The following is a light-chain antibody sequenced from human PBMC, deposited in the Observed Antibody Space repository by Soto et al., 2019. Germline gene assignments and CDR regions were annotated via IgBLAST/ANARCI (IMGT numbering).Light chain of an antibody. CDR2: GAS. CDR3: QQYVTSPYT. Sequence: IVLTQSPGTLSLSPGERATLSCRASQTVSSNFLAWYQEKPGQGPRLLIYGASTRATGIPDRFSGSGSGTDFTLTISRLDPEDFAVYYCQQYVTSPYTFGQGTKLEIK. J-gene: IGKJ2*01. CDR1: QTVSSNF. V-gene: IGKV3-20*01.